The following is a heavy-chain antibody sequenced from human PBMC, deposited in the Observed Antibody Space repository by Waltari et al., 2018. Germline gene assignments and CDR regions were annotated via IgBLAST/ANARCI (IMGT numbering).Heavy chain of an antibody. J-gene: IGHJ6*03. Sequence: QVQLQESGPGLVKPSETLSLTCAVSGYSISSGYYWGWTRPPPGKGLEWIGSIYHSGSTYYNPSLKSRVTISVDTSKNQFSLKLSSVTAADTAVYYCARRAAIAATGPTYYMDVWGKGTTVTVSS. V-gene: IGHV4-38-2*01. CDR3: ARRAAIAATGPTYYMDV. CDR1: GYSISSGYY. CDR2: IYHSGST. D-gene: IGHD6-13*01.